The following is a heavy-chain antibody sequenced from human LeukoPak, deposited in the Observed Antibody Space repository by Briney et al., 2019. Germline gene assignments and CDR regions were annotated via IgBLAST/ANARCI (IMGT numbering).Heavy chain of an antibody. Sequence: PSETLSLTCTVSGVSISSYYWSWIRQPAGKGLEWIGRIYTSGSTNYNPSLKSRVTMSVDTSKNQFSLKLSSVTAADTAVYYCARGRQADQPHYYYYYYMDVWGKGTTVTVSS. D-gene: IGHD6-19*01. J-gene: IGHJ6*03. V-gene: IGHV4-4*07. CDR3: ARGRQADQPHYYYYYYMDV. CDR1: GVSISSYY. CDR2: IYTSGST.